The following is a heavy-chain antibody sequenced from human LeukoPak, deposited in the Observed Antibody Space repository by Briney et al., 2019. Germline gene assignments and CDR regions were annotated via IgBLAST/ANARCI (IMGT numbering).Heavy chain of an antibody. Sequence: PSETLSLTCTVSGGSISSSSYYWGWLRQPPGKGREWIGSIYYSGSTYYNTSLKSRVTISVDTSKNQFSLKLSSVTAADTVVYYCARGGSSSGDWFDPWGQGTLVTVSS. V-gene: IGHV4-39*07. J-gene: IGHJ5*02. CDR3: ARGGSSSGDWFDP. D-gene: IGHD6-25*01. CDR1: GGSISSSSYY. CDR2: IYYSGST.